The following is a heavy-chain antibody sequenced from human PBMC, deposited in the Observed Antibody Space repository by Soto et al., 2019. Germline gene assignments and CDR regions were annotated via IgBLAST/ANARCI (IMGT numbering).Heavy chain of an antibody. J-gene: IGHJ6*02. CDR3: ARGRITGFSYYYGMDV. V-gene: IGHV3-30-3*01. Sequence: QVQLVESGGGVVQPGRSLRLSCAASGFTFSSYAMHWVRQAPGKGLEWVAVISYGGSNKYYADSVKGRFTISRDNSKNTLYLQMNSLRAEDTAVYYCARGRITGFSYYYGMDVWGQGTTVTVSS. D-gene: IGHD1-20*01. CDR1: GFTFSSYA. CDR2: ISYGGSNK.